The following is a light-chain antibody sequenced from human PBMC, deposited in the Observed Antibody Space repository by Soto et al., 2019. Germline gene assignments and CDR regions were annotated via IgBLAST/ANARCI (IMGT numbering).Light chain of an antibody. CDR1: QTILYRSNNKNS. Sequence: DIVMTQSPDSLAVSLGERATINCKSSQTILYRSNNKNSLSWYQQKPGQPPKLLIYWASTRESGVPDRFSGSGYGTDFTLTISSLQAEDVAVYYCQQYYNSRALTFGGGTKVEIK. V-gene: IGKV4-1*01. CDR3: QQYYNSRALT. J-gene: IGKJ4*01. CDR2: WAS.